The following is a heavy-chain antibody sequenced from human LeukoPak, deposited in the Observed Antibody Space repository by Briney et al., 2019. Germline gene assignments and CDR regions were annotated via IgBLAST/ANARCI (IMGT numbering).Heavy chain of an antibody. CDR1: GGSISAKSYSSNNH. CDR3: ARETPGAGHFDY. V-gene: IGHV4-39*07. J-gene: IGHJ4*02. CDR2: IYYSGTT. Sequence: SETLSLTCTVSGGSISAKSYSSNNHWGWIRQPPGKGLEWIGSIYYSGTTYYNPSLKSRVTISVDTSKNQFSLKLTAVTAADTAVYYCARETPGAGHFDYWGQGSLVTVSS. D-gene: IGHD7-27*01.